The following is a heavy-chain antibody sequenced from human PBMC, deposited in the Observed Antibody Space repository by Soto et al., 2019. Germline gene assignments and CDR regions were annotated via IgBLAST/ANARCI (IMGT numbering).Heavy chain of an antibody. CDR3: ARDSGYNYGYFRWFDP. Sequence: SETLSLTCTVSGGSISSSSYYWGWIRQPPGKGLEWIGSIYYSGSTYYNPSLKSRVTISVDTSKNQFSLKLSSVTAADTAFYYCARDSGYNYGYFRWFDPWGQGTLVTVSS. J-gene: IGHJ5*02. CDR1: GGSISSSSYY. V-gene: IGHV4-39*07. D-gene: IGHD5-18*01. CDR2: IYYSGST.